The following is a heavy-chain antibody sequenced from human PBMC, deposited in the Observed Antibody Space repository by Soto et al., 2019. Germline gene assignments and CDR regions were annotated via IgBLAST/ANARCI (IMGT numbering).Heavy chain of an antibody. Sequence: GGSLRLSCAASGFRFSLFWMSWVRQTPGKWLEWVANINEDGSEKFFADSVKGRFTISRDNAKNSLSLQMNSLTADDTAVYYCARTGWPQSSYYFDYWGQGTLVTVSS. CDR2: INEDGSEK. J-gene: IGHJ4*02. CDR1: GFRFSLFW. CDR3: ARTGWPQSSYYFDY. D-gene: IGHD3-16*01. V-gene: IGHV3-7*03.